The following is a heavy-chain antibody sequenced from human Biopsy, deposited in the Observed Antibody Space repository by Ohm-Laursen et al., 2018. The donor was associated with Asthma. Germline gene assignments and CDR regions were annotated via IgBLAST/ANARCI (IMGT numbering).Heavy chain of an antibody. CDR2: MYHSGSP. J-gene: IGHJ4*02. CDR1: GASITSSSYY. CDR3: VRHQYSSSWSTLDY. Sequence: SQTLSLTCTVSGASITSSSYYWGWIRQPPGKGMEWIGSMYHSGSPYYHPSLKSRATISVDTSKDQLSLKMSSVTAADTAVYFCVRHQYSSSWSTLDYWGQGALVTVSS. V-gene: IGHV4-39*01. D-gene: IGHD3-22*01.